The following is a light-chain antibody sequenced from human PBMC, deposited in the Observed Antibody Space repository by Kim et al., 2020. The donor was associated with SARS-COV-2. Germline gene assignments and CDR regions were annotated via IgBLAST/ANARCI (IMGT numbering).Light chain of an antibody. CDR1: ASHIDDKS. CDR3: ATWDTGLRGGV. Sequence: GQKVTISGSGSASHIDDKSVVWYQHFPETAPKLLFYDNSPRPSAIPDRFSAAKSGTSATLDITGLQTGDEADYCCATWDTGLRGGVFGGGTQLTVL. CDR2: DNS. V-gene: IGLV1-51*01. J-gene: IGLJ2*01.